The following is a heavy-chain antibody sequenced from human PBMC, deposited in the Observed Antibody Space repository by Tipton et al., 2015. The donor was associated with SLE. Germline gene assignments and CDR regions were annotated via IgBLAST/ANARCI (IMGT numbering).Heavy chain of an antibody. D-gene: IGHD6-13*01. CDR1: GGSITSHY. J-gene: IGHJ4*02. Sequence: TLSLTCTVSGGSITSHYWSWIRQPPGKGLEWIGYIYYSGNTNYNPPLKSRVTFSIDMSKNQFSLKLSSLTAADTAVYYCARAGFSAADSWGQGTLVTVSS. V-gene: IGHV4-59*11. CDR3: ARAGFSAADS. CDR2: IYYSGNT.